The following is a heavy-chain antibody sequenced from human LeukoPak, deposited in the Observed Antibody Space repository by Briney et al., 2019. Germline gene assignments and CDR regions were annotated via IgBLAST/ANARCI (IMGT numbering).Heavy chain of an antibody. Sequence: GGSLRLSCAASGFTFSSAWMSWVRQAPGKGLEWIGRIKTNADGRTTDYAAPVEGRFTISRDDSKTTLFLQMNSLKTEDTALYYCATERHRASWFDAFDGWGQGTMVTVSS. CDR1: GFTFSSAW. CDR2: IKTNADGRTT. CDR3: ATERHRASWFDAFDG. J-gene: IGHJ3*01. D-gene: IGHD6-13*01. V-gene: IGHV3-15*01.